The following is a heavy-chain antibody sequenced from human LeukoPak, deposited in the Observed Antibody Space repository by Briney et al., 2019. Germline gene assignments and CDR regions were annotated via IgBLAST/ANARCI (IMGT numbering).Heavy chain of an antibody. CDR2: ISSSSSYI. D-gene: IGHD5-12*01. V-gene: IGHV3-21*01. CDR3: ARDRWGGYAFDY. J-gene: IGHJ4*02. CDR1: GFTFSSYS. Sequence: KPGGSLRLSCAASGFTFSSYSMNWVRQAPGKGLEWVSSISSSSSYIYYADSVKGRFTISRDNAKNSLYLQMNSLRAEDTAVYYCARDRWGGYAFDYWGQGTLVTVSS.